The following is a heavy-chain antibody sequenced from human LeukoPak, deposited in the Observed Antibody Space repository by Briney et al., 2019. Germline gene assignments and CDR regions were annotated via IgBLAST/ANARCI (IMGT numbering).Heavy chain of an antibody. CDR3: ATSYIGGFGKPDY. V-gene: IGHV4-34*01. J-gene: IGHJ4*02. D-gene: IGHD3-16*01. CDR2: INQSGST. Sequence: SETLSLTCAVSGGSFSVHYWSWIRQPPGKGLEWIGEINQSGSTTYNPSLKSRVTLSVDTSKNQFCLTLSSVTAADTAVYYCATSYIGGFGKPDYWGQGTLVTVSS. CDR1: GGSFSVHY.